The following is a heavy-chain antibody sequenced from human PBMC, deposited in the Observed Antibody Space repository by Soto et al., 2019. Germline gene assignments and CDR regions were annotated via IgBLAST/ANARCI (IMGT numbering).Heavy chain of an antibody. CDR1: GGSISSYY. Sequence: PSETLSLTCTVSGGSISSYYWSWIRQPPGKGLEWIGYIYYSGSTNYNPSLKSRVTISVDTSKNQFSLKLSSVTAADTAVYYCARQAAVAGTSYYGMDVWGQATTVTVSS. CDR2: IYYSGST. V-gene: IGHV4-59*08. D-gene: IGHD6-19*01. CDR3: ARQAAVAGTSYYGMDV. J-gene: IGHJ6*02.